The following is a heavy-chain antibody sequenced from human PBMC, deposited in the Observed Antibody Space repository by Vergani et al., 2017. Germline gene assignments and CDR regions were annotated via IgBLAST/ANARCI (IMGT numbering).Heavy chain of an antibody. CDR3: ATGSGGPLPDY. V-gene: IGHV1-46*01. J-gene: IGHJ4*02. CDR2: INPSGGST. Sequence: QVQLVQSGAEVKKPGASVKVSCKASGYTFTDYYMHWVRQAPGQGLEWMGIINPSGGSTSYAQKFQGRVTMTRDTSTSTVYMELSSLRSEDTAVYYCATGSGGPLPDYWGQGTLVTVSS. D-gene: IGHD4-23*01. CDR1: GYTFTDYY.